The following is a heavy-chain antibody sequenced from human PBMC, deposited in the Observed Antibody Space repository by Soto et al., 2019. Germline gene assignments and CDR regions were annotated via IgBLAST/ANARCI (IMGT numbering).Heavy chain of an antibody. V-gene: IGHV3-11*01. CDR1: GFTFSDYY. CDR2: ISSSGSTI. J-gene: IGHJ5*02. Sequence: QVQLVESGGGLVKPGGSLRLSCAASGFTFSDYYMSWIRQAPGKGLEWVSYISSSGSTIYYADSVKGRFTISRDNAKNSLYLKMNILRAEDTAVYYCARDSGSGGYDFWSGYPNWFDPWGQGTLVTVSS. D-gene: IGHD3-3*01. CDR3: ARDSGSGGYDFWSGYPNWFDP.